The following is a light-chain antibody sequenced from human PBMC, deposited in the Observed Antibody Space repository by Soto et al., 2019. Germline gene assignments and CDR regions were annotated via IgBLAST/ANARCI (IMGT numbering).Light chain of an antibody. CDR3: QQSYSTPRT. CDR1: QGVSSY. J-gene: IGKJ1*01. CDR2: AAS. Sequence: DIQMTQSPSSLSASVGDTVTIACRASQGVSSYLNWYQLKPGEAPKLLIYAASSLHSGVPSRFSGSGSGADFTLTISSLQPEDFAVYYCQQSYSTPRTFGQGTKVEVK. V-gene: IGKV1-39*01.